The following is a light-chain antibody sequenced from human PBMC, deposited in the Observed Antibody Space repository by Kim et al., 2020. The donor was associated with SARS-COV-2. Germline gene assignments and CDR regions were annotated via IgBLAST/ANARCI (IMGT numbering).Light chain of an antibody. CDR2: SVS. CDR1: HSVCSHC. Sequence: SPEEIATPSCSTSHSVCSHCLAWYQQKPGQAPRLLIYSVSNRATGIPDRFSGSGSGTDFTLTISRLEPEDFAVYYCQQYGIAPPYTFGQGTKLEI. V-gene: IGKV3-20*01. CDR3: QQYGIAPPYT. J-gene: IGKJ2*01.